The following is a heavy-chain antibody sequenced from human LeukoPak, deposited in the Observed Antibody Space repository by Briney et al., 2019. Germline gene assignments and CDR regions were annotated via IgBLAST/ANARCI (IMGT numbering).Heavy chain of an antibody. J-gene: IGHJ4*02. CDR1: GFTVSNNH. CDR2: IDNVGGT. D-gene: IGHD4-23*01. Sequence: GGSLRLSCVASGFTVSNNHVSWVRQAPGKGLEWVSLIDNVGGTYYADSVKGRFTISRDDSENTLYLQMNSLRAEDTALYYCMGYGGNSFWGQGTLVTVSS. CDR3: MGYGGNSF. V-gene: IGHV3-66*01.